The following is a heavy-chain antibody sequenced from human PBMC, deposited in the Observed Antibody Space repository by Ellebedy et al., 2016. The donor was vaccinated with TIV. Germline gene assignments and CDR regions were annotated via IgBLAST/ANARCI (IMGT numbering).Heavy chain of an antibody. CDR1: GYTFTSYG. J-gene: IGHJ6*02. D-gene: IGHD3-10*01. V-gene: IGHV1-18*01. CDR2: ISAYNGNT. Sequence: ASVKVSCXASGYTFTSYGISWVRQAPGQGLEWMGWISAYNGNTNYAQKLQGRVTMTTDTSTSTAYMELRSLRSDDTAVYYCARDPYPEGITMVRGVIYDYGMDVWGQGTTVTVSS. CDR3: ARDPYPEGITMVRGVIYDYGMDV.